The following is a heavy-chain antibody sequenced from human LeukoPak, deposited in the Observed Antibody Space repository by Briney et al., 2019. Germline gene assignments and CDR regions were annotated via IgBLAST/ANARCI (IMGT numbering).Heavy chain of an antibody. Sequence: GGSLRLSCVDSGFTFTNAWMSWVRQAPGKGLEWIGRIKSKTDGETTNYAEPVRGRYTISRDDSKSAVYLQMNSLKIEDTAVYYCTTDLGTYYHGSQRLIPIDYWGQGTLVTVSS. D-gene: IGHD3-10*01. J-gene: IGHJ4*02. V-gene: IGHV3-15*01. CDR3: TTDLGTYYHGSQRLIPIDY. CDR2: IKSKTDGETT. CDR1: GFTFTNAW.